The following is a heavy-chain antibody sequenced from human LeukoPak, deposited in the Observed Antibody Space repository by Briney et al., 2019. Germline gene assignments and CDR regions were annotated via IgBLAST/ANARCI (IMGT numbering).Heavy chain of an antibody. CDR2: LYYAGST. CDR3: ARPFYSSGWYGAFDI. Sequence: IPSETLSLTCSVSGGSISTSSQYWVWIRQTPGKGLEWIGSLYYAGSTYNNPSLESRVTISIDTSKNQLSLRLTSVTAADTAVYFCARPFYSSGWYGAFDIWGPGTMVTASS. V-gene: IGHV4-39*01. D-gene: IGHD6-19*01. CDR1: GGSISTSSQY. J-gene: IGHJ3*02.